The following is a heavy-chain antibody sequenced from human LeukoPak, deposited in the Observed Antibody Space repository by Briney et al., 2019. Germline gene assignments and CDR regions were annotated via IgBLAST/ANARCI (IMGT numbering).Heavy chain of an antibody. D-gene: IGHD3-10*01. CDR2: MNPNSGNT. CDR1: RYTFTSYD. CDR3: ARDYYGSKSSSFDP. V-gene: IGHV1-8*01. J-gene: IGHJ5*02. Sequence: ASVKVSCKASRYTFTSYDINWVRQATGQGLEWLGWMNPNSGNTGYAQNFQGRVTMTRNTSISTAYMELSSPRSEDTAVYYCARDYYGSKSSSFDPWGQGTLVTVSS.